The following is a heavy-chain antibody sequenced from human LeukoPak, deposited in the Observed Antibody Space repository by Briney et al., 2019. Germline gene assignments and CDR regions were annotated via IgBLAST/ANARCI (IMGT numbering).Heavy chain of an antibody. CDR3: ARAGQNNWFDP. J-gene: IGHJ5*02. CDR1: GFTFSDYY. V-gene: IGHV3-11*01. CDR2: LSGSGEII. Sequence: PGGSLRLSCAASGFTFSDYYMSWVRQAPGKGLEWVSFLSGSGEIIYYADSVKGLFTISRDNAKNSLYLQMNSLRAEDTAVYHCARAGQNNWFDPWGQGALVTVSS.